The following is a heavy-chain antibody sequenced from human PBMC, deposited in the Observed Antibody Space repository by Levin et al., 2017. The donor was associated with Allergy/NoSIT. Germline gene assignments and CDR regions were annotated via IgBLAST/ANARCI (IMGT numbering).Heavy chain of an antibody. D-gene: IGHD2-15*01. J-gene: IGHJ4*02. V-gene: IGHV3-48*03. CDR3: TRGVVED. CDR2: ISGSGGPT. Sequence: GGSLRLSCAASGFIFGSYGMTWVRQAPGKGLEWVSYISGSGGPTYYANSVRGRFTISRDNAKNSLYLHMTRLTAEDSAVSYCTRGVVEDWGQGTLVTVSS. CDR1: GFIFGSYG.